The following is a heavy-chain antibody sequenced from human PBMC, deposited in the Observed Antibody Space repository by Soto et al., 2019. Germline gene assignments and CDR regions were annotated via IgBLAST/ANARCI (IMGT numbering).Heavy chain of an antibody. D-gene: IGHD3-10*01. CDR2: ISSSGVST. CDR3: ACLAWFGGPVPPFDC. Sequence: PGGSLRLSCAASGFTFSTYAMSWVRQAPGKGLEWVSGISSSGVSTNHADSVKGRFIISRDNSKDMVYLQMNSLRAEDTAVYYCACLAWFGGPVPPFDCWGQGIVVTVSS. V-gene: IGHV3-23*01. CDR1: GFTFSTYA. J-gene: IGHJ4*02.